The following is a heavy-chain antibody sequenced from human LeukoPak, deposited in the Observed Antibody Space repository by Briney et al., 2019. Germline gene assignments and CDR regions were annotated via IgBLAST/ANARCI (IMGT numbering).Heavy chain of an antibody. J-gene: IGHJ4*02. D-gene: IGHD3-22*01. V-gene: IGHV5-51*01. CDR3: ARTWARAYYYDTGGDGDF. Sequence: GESLKISCKGSGYSFTSYWIGWVRQMPGKGLEWIGIIYPSDSDTRYSPSFQGQVTISADKSISTAYLQWSSLKASDTAMYYCARTWARAYYYDTGGDGDFWGQGTLVTVSS. CDR1: GYSFTSYW. CDR2: IYPSDSDT.